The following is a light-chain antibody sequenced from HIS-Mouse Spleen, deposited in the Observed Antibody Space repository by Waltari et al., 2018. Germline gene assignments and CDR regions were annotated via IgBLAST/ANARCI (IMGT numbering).Light chain of an antibody. J-gene: IGLJ2*01. V-gene: IGLV2-14*03. CDR1: SSDVGGYNY. CDR2: DDS. CDR3: SSYTSSSFDVV. Sequence: QSALTQPASVSGSPGQSITISCTATSSDVGGYNYVSWYQQHPGKAPKLMIYDDSNRPSGVSIRFSGSKSGNTASLTISGLQAEDEADSYCSSYTSSSFDVVFGGGTKLTVL.